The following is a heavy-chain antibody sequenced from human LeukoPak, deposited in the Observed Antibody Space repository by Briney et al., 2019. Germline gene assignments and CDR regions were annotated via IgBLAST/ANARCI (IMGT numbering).Heavy chain of an antibody. J-gene: IGHJ4*02. V-gene: IGHV3-30-3*01. CDR2: ISYDGSNK. CDR1: GFTFSSYA. CDR3: ARVCYGDYGVDY. Sequence: GGSLRLSCAASGFTFSSYATHWVRQAPGKGLEWVAVISYDGSNKYYADSVKGRFTISGDNSKNTLYLQMNSLRAEDTAVYYCARVCYGDYGVDYWGQGTLVTVSS. D-gene: IGHD4-17*01.